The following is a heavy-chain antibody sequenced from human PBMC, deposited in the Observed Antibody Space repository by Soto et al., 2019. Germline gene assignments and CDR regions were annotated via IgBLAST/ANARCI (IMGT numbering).Heavy chain of an antibody. J-gene: IGHJ6*02. V-gene: IGHV3-23*01. Sequence: EVQLLESGGGLGQPGGSLSLSCAASGFTFSSSAMSWVRQAPGQGLGWVSGMIGSGASIYYPDNVKGRFIVSRDNTENTINLKMNSLPTEDTATYYCTRIDKMVRGVKLEMDVWGQGTTVTVS. CDR2: MIGSGASI. CDR1: GFTFSSSA. D-gene: IGHD3-10*01. CDR3: TRIDKMVRGVKLEMDV.